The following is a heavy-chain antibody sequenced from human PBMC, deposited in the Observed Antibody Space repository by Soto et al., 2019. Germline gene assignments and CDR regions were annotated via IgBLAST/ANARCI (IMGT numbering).Heavy chain of an antibody. V-gene: IGHV3-48*01. J-gene: IGHJ4*02. CDR1: GLTFSSYS. Sequence: GSLRLSCAPSGLTFSSYSMNWVRRAPGNGLEWVSYISSSSSTLYYADSVKGRFTISRDNAQKSLYLQMNSLRAVDTAVYYCAGGRPVDYWGQGTLVTVSS. D-gene: IGHD6-6*01. CDR3: AGGRPVDY. CDR2: ISSSSSTL.